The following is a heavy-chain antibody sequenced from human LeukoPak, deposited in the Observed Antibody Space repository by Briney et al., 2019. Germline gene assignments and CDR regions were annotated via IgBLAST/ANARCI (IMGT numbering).Heavy chain of an antibody. D-gene: IGHD6-19*01. CDR3: AKPISGGLAVSADWFDP. CDR1: GFTFSSYW. CDR2: IKQDGSER. J-gene: IGHJ5*02. V-gene: IGHV3-7*05. Sequence: PGGSLRLSCAASGFTFSSYWMSWVRQAPGKGLEWVANIKQDGSERYYVDSVKGRFTISRDNAKNSLYLQTNSLRAEDTAIYYCAKPISGGLAVSADWFDPWGQGTLVTVSS.